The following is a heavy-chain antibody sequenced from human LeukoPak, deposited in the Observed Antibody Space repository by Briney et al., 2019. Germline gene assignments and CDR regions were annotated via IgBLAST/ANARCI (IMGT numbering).Heavy chain of an antibody. J-gene: IGHJ5*02. CDR1: GFTVSSNY. CDR3: ASEVVATRGLDP. D-gene: IGHD2-15*01. Sequence: GGSLRLSCAASGFTVSSNYMSWVRQAPGKGLEGVSIIYSSGNTLYAESVKGRFTISRDTSKNTLYLQMNSLRAEDTAFYYCASEVVATRGLDPWGQGTLATVSS. V-gene: IGHV3-53*01. CDR2: IYSSGNT.